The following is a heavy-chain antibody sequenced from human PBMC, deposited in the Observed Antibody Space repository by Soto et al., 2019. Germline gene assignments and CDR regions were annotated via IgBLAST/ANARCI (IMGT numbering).Heavy chain of an antibody. CDR3: ARERSGTDAFDI. V-gene: IGHV3-21*01. D-gene: IGHD3-3*01. CDR1: GFTFSSYS. CDR2: ISSSSSYI. Sequence: PGGSLRLSCAASGFTFSSYSMNWVRQAPGKGLEWVSSISSSSSYIYYADSVKGRFTISRDNAKNSLYLQMNSLRAEDTAVYYCARERSGTDAFDIWGQGTMVTVSS. J-gene: IGHJ3*02.